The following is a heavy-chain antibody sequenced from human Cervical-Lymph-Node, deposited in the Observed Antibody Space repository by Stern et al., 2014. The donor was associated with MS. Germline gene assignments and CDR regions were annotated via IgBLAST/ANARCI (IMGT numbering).Heavy chain of an antibody. CDR3: ARGSDWYPLDY. CDR2: ISFDGAKT. CDR1: GFTFSTYG. Sequence: VQLVESGGGVVQPGRSLRLSCSPSGFTFSTYGMPWVRQAPGKGLEWVALISFDGAKTYYADSVKGRFTISRDNPKNTLYLQMKSLRGEDTAVYYCARGSDWYPLDYWGQGTLVTVSS. J-gene: IGHJ4*02. D-gene: IGHD6-19*01. V-gene: IGHV3-30*03.